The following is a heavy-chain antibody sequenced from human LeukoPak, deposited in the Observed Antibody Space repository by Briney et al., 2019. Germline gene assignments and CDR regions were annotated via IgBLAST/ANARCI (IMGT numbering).Heavy chain of an antibody. Sequence: SVKVSCKASGGTFSRFTISWVRQAPGQGFEWMGGITPIFGTANFAQKFQGRVSITADESTSTAFMELSSLRSEDTAVYYCATSIAVAGMDWFDPWGQGTLVTVSS. CDR3: ATSIAVAGMDWFDP. CDR1: GGTFSRFT. J-gene: IGHJ5*02. V-gene: IGHV1-69*13. D-gene: IGHD6-19*01. CDR2: ITPIFGTA.